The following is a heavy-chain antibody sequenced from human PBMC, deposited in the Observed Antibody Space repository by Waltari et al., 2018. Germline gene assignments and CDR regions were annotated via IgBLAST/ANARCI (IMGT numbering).Heavy chain of an antibody. V-gene: IGHV3-74*01. CDR1: GFTFSDNW. J-gene: IGHJ6*03. CDR3: ARSQSMDV. Sequence: EVRLVESGGGLVEAGGSLRLSFAASGFTFSDNWLYWVRQAPGKGLVWVSRITRDGSSTDTADSVKGRFTISTDNAKNTLYLHMNGLRAEDTAVYYCARSQSMDVWGRGSTVIVSS. CDR2: ITRDGSST.